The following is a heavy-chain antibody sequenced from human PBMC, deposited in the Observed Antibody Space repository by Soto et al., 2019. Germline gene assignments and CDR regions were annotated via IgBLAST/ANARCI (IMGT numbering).Heavy chain of an antibody. Sequence: PSETLSLTCTVCGGSISSYYWSWIRQPPGKGLEWIGYIYYSGSTNYNPSLKSRVTISVDTSKNQFSLKLSSVTAADTAVYYCARREINYYGSGSYYIEYFQHWGQGTLVTVSS. D-gene: IGHD3-10*01. CDR1: GGSISSYY. J-gene: IGHJ1*01. V-gene: IGHV4-59*08. CDR3: ARREINYYGSGSYYIEYFQH. CDR2: IYYSGST.